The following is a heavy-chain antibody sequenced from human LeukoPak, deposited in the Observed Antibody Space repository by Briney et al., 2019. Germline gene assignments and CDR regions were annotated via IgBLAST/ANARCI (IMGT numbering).Heavy chain of an antibody. CDR1: GYTFTSYG. Sequence: ASVKVSCKASGYTFTSYGISWVREAPGQGLEWMGWISAYNGNTNYAQKLQGRVTMTTDTSTSTAYMELRSLRSDDTAVYYCASAHRLLTGLNDAFDIWGQGTMVTVSS. CDR3: ASAHRLLTGLNDAFDI. J-gene: IGHJ3*02. V-gene: IGHV1-18*01. D-gene: IGHD3-16*01. CDR2: ISAYNGNT.